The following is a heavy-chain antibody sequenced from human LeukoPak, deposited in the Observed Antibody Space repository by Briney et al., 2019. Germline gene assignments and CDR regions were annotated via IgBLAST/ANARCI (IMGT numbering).Heavy chain of an antibody. CDR2: IYYSGST. CDR3: ARGYIRLIPDY. Sequence: SETLSLTCTVSGGSISSYYWSWIRQPPGKGLEWIGYIYYSGSTNYNPSLKSRVTISVDTSKNQFSLKLSSVTAADTAVYYCARGYIRLIPDYWGQGTLVTVSS. CDR1: GGSISSYY. J-gene: IGHJ4*02. D-gene: IGHD1-14*01. V-gene: IGHV4-59*12.